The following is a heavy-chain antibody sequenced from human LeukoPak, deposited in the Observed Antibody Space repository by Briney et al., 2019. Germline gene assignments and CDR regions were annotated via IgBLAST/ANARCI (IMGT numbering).Heavy chain of an antibody. CDR3: ARDLGYCSGGSCYPYYFDY. J-gene: IGHJ4*02. Sequence: GGSLRLSCAASGFIFSSYGIHWVRQAPDKGLEWVAVISHDGSNKYYADSVKGRFTISRDNSKNTLYLQMNSLRAEDTAVYYCARDLGYCSGGSCYPYYFDYWGQGTLVTVSS. D-gene: IGHD2-15*01. V-gene: IGHV3-30*03. CDR1: GFIFSSYG. CDR2: ISHDGSNK.